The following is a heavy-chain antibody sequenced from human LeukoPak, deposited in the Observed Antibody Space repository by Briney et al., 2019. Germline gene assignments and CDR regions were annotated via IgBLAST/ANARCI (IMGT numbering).Heavy chain of an antibody. Sequence: GGSLRLSCAVSGFPFSTFWMSWIRQAPGKGLEWVSSIDYDGGSGHYADSVKGRFTISRDNSNNTLFLHLNSLRGEDTAVYYCTRNSGWYGLSWGQGTLVTVSS. CDR2: IDYDGGSG. J-gene: IGHJ1*01. V-gene: IGHV3-23*01. CDR1: GFPFSTFW. D-gene: IGHD6-19*01. CDR3: TRNSGWYGLS.